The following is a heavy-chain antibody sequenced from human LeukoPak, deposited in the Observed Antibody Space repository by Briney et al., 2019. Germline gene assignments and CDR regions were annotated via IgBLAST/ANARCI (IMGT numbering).Heavy chain of an antibody. D-gene: IGHD1-26*01. J-gene: IGHJ4*02. Sequence: SETLSLTCTVSGGSISSYYWSWIRQPPGKGLEWIGYIYYSGSTNYNPSLKSRVTISVDTFKNQFSLKLSSVTAADTAVYYCARERGKYSGSYYDYWGQGTLVTVSS. CDR2: IYYSGST. CDR1: GGSISSYY. CDR3: ARERGKYSGSYYDY. V-gene: IGHV4-59*01.